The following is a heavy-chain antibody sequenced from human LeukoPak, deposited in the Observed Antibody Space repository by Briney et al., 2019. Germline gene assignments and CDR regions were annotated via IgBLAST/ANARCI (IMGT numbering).Heavy chain of an antibody. Sequence: PSETLSLTCSVSGGAINSAGYYWSWIRQHPGTGLEWIGYIYYSGNTYYNPSLKSRVTISVDTSKNHFSLKLTSVTAADTAIYYCARDQRGSGSYTDDYYAMDVWGKGTTVTVFS. CDR1: GGAINSAGYY. CDR3: ARDQRGSGSYTDDYYAMDV. D-gene: IGHD3-10*01. V-gene: IGHV4-31*03. J-gene: IGHJ6*04. CDR2: IYYSGNT.